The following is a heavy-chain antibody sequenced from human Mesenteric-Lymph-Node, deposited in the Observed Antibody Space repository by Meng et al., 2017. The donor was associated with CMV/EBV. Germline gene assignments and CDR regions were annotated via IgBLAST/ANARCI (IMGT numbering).Heavy chain of an antibody. Sequence: TFSGFSLSTSGVGVGWIRQPPGKALEWLALIYWDDDKRYSPSLKSRLTITKGTSENQVVLTMTNMDPVDTATYFCAHLWLLPQIFDYWGQGTLVTVSS. J-gene: IGHJ4*02. CDR1: GFSLSTSGVG. D-gene: IGHD3-22*01. V-gene: IGHV2-5*02. CDR3: AHLWLLPQIFDY. CDR2: IYWDDDK.